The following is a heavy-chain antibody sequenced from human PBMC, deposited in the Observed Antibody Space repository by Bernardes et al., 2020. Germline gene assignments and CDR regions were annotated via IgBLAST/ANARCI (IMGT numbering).Heavy chain of an antibody. CDR3: AKELVAAADPFFGGMDV. V-gene: IGHV3-23*01. Sequence: GGSLRLSCAASGFTFSSYAMSWVRQAPGKGLEWVSAISCSGGSTYYADSVKGRFTISRDNSKNTLYLQMNSLRAEDTAVYYCAKELVAAADPFFGGMDVWGQGTTVTVSS. CDR1: GFTFSSYA. J-gene: IGHJ6*02. CDR2: ISCSGGST. D-gene: IGHD6-13*01.